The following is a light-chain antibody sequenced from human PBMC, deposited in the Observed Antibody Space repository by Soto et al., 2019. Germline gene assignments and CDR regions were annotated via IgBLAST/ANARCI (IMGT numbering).Light chain of an antibody. J-gene: IGLJ1*01. CDR3: AAWDEALNGHV. CDR1: SSNIGSST. CDR2: RSD. Sequence: QSVLTQPPSASGTPGQRVTISCSGRSSNIGSSTVHWFQQVPGTTPKLFIHRSDQRPSGVPDRFSGSKSGTSASLAISGLQSEDEADYYCAAWDEALNGHVFGTGTKRTVL. V-gene: IGLV1-44*01.